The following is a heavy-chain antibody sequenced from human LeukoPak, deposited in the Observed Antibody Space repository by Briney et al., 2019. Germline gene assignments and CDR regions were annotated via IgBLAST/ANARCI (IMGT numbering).Heavy chain of an antibody. CDR1: GYTFTSFD. J-gene: IGHJ4*02. V-gene: IGHV1-18*01. CDR2: ISVYNGDT. Sequence: GASVKVSCKASGYTFTSFDISWVRQAPGQGLEWMGWISVYNGDTNYAQKLQDRVTMTTDTSTSTAYMELRSLRSDDTAVYYCARVSRGVNICDSGGQGTLVTVS. D-gene: IGHD2/OR15-2a*01. CDR3: ARVSRGVNICDS.